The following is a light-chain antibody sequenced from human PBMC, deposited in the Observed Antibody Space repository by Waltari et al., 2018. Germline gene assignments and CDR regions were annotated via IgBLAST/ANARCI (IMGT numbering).Light chain of an antibody. Sequence: QSALTQPRSVSGSPGQSVTISCTGTTRDIGDFHSVSWYQQRPGEAPKLIFSTERPSGVPDRFSGFQSGNTASLTISGLQSEDEANYYCCSYAGMFTWVFGGGTKLTVL. V-gene: IGLV2-11*01. CDR2: T. CDR1: TRDIGDFHS. CDR3: CSYAGMFTWV. J-gene: IGLJ3*02.